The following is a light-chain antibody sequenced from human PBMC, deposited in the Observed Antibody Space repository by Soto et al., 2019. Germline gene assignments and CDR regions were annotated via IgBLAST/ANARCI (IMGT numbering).Light chain of an antibody. CDR3: SSYTSSGTHWV. Sequence: QSALTQPASVSGSPGQSITISCTGTSSDVGGFNYVSWYQQHPGKAPKLVIFEVSNRPSGVSTRFSGSKSGITASLTISGLQAEDEADFYCSSYTSSGTHWVFGGGTKLTVL. V-gene: IGLV2-14*01. J-gene: IGLJ3*02. CDR2: EVS. CDR1: SSDVGGFNY.